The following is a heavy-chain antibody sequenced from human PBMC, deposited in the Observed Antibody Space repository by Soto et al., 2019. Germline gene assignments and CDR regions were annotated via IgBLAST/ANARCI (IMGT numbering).Heavy chain of an antibody. Sequence: EVQLVESGGGLVQPGGSLRLSCAASGFTFSTYWMSWVRQAPGKGLEWVGNIKQDGSGENYVDSVKGRFTNSRDNANHSLYLQMNSLRAEDTAVYYCARDRGPPRYLYYGMDVWGQGTTVTVSS. D-gene: IGHD3-10*01. CDR3: ARDRGPPRYLYYGMDV. V-gene: IGHV3-7*01. J-gene: IGHJ6*02. CDR1: GFTFSTYW. CDR2: IKQDGSGE.